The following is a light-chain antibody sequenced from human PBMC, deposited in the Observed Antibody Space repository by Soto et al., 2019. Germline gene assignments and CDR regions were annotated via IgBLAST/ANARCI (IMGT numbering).Light chain of an antibody. Sequence: DIQMTQSPSTLSASVGDRVTITCRASQSISSWLAWYQQKPGKAPKLLIYKASSLESGVPSRFSGSGSGTEFTLTISSLQPDDFATYYCQQYNSDSRTFGQGTKGDIK. CDR3: QQYNSDSRT. J-gene: IGKJ2*01. CDR1: QSISSW. V-gene: IGKV1-5*03. CDR2: KAS.